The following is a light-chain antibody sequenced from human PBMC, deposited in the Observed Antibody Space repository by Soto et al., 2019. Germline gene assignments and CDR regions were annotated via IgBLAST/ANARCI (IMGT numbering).Light chain of an antibody. CDR3: SSYTATNTLV. V-gene: IGLV2-14*01. CDR2: EVS. J-gene: IGLJ1*01. Sequence: QSVLTQPASVSGSPGRSITVSCTGTSSDIGSYNYVSWYQKHPGKAPKLLIYEVSDRPSGVSNRFSGSKSGNTASLTISGLQAEDEADYYCSSYTATNTLVFGTGTKVTVL. CDR1: SSDIGSYNY.